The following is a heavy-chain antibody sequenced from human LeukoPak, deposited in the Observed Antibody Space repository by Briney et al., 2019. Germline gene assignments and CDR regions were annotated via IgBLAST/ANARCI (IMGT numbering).Heavy chain of an antibody. CDR2: INHSGST. J-gene: IGHJ4*02. CDR3: ASKRDY. Sequence: PSETLSLTCTVSGYSISSGYYWGWIRQPPGKGLEWIGEINHSGSTNYNPSLKSRVTISVDTSKNQFSLKLSSVTAADTAVYYCASKRDYWGQGTLVTVSS. V-gene: IGHV4-38-2*02. CDR1: GYSISSGYY.